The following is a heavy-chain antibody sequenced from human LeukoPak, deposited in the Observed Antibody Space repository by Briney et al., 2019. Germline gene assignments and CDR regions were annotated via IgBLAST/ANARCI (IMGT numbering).Heavy chain of an antibody. CDR1: GFTVSSNY. CDR3: AGDLGSYYDEGYYYYGMDV. Sequence: PGGSLRLSCAASGFTVSSNYMSWVRQAPGKGLEWVSVIYGGGSTYYEDSLKGRFTISRDNSKNTLNLQMNSLRAEDTAVYYCAGDLGSYYDEGYYYYGMDVWGQRTTVTVSS. D-gene: IGHD3-10*01. J-gene: IGHJ6*02. V-gene: IGHV3-53*01. CDR2: IYGGGST.